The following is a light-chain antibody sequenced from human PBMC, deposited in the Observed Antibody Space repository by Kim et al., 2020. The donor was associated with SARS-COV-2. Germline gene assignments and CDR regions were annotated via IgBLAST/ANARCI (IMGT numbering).Light chain of an antibody. Sequence: VSPGQTAIIPCSGDKLGDKYACWYQQKPGQSPVLFISEDTKRPSGIPERFSGSNSGNTATLTISGTQAMDEADYYCQAWDSSTVVFGGGTQLTVL. CDR1: KLGDKY. CDR3: QAWDSSTVV. J-gene: IGLJ7*01. CDR2: EDT. V-gene: IGLV3-1*01.